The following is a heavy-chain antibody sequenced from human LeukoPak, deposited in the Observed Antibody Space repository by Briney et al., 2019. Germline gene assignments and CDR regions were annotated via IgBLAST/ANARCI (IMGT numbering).Heavy chain of an antibody. D-gene: IGHD1-26*01. Sequence: PSGAPFLTSAVSGVSISGSYYYRGCIRPPPGERLGCIGNIYYSGSTYYNASLQSRVTISIDTSKNQFSLRLNSVTAADTAMYFCVKSGGYGLIDYWGQGTLVTVSS. CDR3: VKSGGYGLIDY. CDR1: GVSISGSYYY. V-gene: IGHV4-39*05. J-gene: IGHJ4*02. CDR2: IYYSGST.